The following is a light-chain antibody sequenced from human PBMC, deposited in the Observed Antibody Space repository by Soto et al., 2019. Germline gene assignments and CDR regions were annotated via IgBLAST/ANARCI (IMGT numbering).Light chain of an antibody. J-gene: IGLJ2*01. CDR1: SSNIGAGYD. V-gene: IGLV1-40*01. CDR2: GNT. CDR3: QSYDSSLSVVV. Sequence: QSVLTQPPSVSGAPGQRVTISCTGSSSNIGAGYDVHWYQQLPGTAPKLLIYGNTNRPSGVPDRFSGSKSGTSVSLAITGLQAEDEADFYCQSYDSSLSVVVFGGGTKLTVI.